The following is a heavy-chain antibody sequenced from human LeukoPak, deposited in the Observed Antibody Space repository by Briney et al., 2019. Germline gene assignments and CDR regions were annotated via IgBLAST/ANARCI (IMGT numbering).Heavy chain of an antibody. CDR2: IIPIFGTA. CDR3: ARDYGDYAFDY. CDR1: GYTFTSYA. Sequence: SVKVSCEASGYTFTSYAMHWVRQAPGQGLEWMGGIIPIFGTANYAQKFQGRVTITADKSTSTAYMELSSLRSEDTAVYYCARDYGDYAFDYWGQGTLVTVSS. V-gene: IGHV1-69*06. J-gene: IGHJ4*02. D-gene: IGHD4-17*01.